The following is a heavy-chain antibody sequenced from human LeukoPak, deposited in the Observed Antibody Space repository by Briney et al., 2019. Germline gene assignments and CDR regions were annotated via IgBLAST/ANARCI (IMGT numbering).Heavy chain of an antibody. D-gene: IGHD3-3*01. CDR2: INPNSGGT. Sequence: ASVKVSCKASGYTFTGYYMHWVRQAPGQGLEWMGWINPNSGGTNYAQKFQGRVTMTRDTSISTAYMELSRLRSDDTAVYYCARDTRITIFGVANDYWGQGTLVTVSS. CDR1: GYTFTGYY. V-gene: IGHV1-2*02. J-gene: IGHJ4*02. CDR3: ARDTRITIFGVANDY.